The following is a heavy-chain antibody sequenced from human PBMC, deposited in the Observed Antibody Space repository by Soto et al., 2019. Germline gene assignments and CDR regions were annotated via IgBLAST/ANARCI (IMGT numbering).Heavy chain of an antibody. D-gene: IGHD3-3*01. V-gene: IGHV3-23*01. CDR2: ISGSGGST. Sequence: GGSLRLSCAASGFTFGRYAMSWVGQAPGKGLEWVSAISGSGGSTYYADSVKGRFTISRDNSKNTLYLQMNSLRAEDTAVYYCAKDLDGVVADRVIFSFWGKAPLVTGSS. CDR3: AKDLDGVVADRVIFSF. CDR1: GFTFGRYA. J-gene: IGHJ4*02.